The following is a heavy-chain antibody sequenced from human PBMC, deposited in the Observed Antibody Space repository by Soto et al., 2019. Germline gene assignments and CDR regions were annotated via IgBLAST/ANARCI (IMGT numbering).Heavy chain of an antibody. J-gene: IGHJ4*02. CDR3: ASVLDY. D-gene: IGHD2-8*01. Sequence: GGSLRLSCAASGVTISSFAMQWVRQAPGKGLEWVASIISDGSYKDYADSVKGRFNISRDNSKNTLSLQMNSLRLEDTAVYYCASVLDYWGQGTLVTVSS. CDR1: GVTISSFA. V-gene: IGHV3-30-3*01. CDR2: IISDGSYK.